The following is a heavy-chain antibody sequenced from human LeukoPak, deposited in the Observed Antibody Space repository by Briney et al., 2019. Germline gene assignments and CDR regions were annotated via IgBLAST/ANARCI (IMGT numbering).Heavy chain of an antibody. CDR3: ARPKSYCSGGNCYPEYFQH. CDR2: IYPGDSDT. V-gene: IGHV5-51*01. Sequence: GESLKISCKASGYSFPTYWIGWVRQMPGKGLEWMGIIYPGDSDTRYSPSFQGQVTISADRSISTAYPQWSSLKASDTAIYYCARPKSYCSGGNCYPEYFQHWGQGTLVTVSS. CDR1: GYSFPTYW. D-gene: IGHD2-15*01. J-gene: IGHJ1*01.